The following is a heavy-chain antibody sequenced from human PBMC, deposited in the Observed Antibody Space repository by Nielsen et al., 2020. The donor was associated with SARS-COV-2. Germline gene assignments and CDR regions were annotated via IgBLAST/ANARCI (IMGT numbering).Heavy chain of an antibody. CDR3: ARSSYDILTGYYNVFDY. D-gene: IGHD3-9*01. V-gene: IGHV2-70*04. CDR1: GFSLSTSGVG. Sequence: SGPTLVKPTQTLTLTCTFSGFSLSTSGVGVSWIRQPPGKALEWLARIDWDDDKFYSTSLKTRLTISKDTSKNQVVLTMTNMDPVDTATYYCARSSYDILTGYYNVFDYWGQGTLVTVSS. CDR2: IDWDDDK. J-gene: IGHJ4*02.